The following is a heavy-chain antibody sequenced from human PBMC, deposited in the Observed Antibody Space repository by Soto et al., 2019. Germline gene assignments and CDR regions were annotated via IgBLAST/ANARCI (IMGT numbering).Heavy chain of an antibody. J-gene: IGHJ3*02. CDR2: LSGSGGTT. Sequence: GGSLRLSCAASGFTFSSYAMSWVRQAPGKGLEWVSGLSGSGGTTYNADSVKGRFTISRDNSKNMLYLEMNSLRAEDTALYYCAKSTVQFTVTKGAFDIWGQGTMVTVSS. CDR3: AKSTVQFTVTKGAFDI. D-gene: IGHD4-17*01. CDR1: GFTFSSYA. V-gene: IGHV3-23*01.